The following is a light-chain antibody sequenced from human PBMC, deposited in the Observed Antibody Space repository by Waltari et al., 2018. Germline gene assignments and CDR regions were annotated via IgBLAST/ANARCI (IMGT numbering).Light chain of an antibody. CDR2: EAS. V-gene: IGLV2-23*01. Sequence: QSALTQPASVSGSPGQSISISCIGTSRDVAPYNLVSWYQHHPGKAPKLIVFEASKRPSGVSSRFSGSKAANTASLIISGLQADDEADYYCCSYAGSGSWVFGGGTKVTVI. J-gene: IGLJ3*02. CDR3: CSYAGSGSWV. CDR1: SRDVAPYNL.